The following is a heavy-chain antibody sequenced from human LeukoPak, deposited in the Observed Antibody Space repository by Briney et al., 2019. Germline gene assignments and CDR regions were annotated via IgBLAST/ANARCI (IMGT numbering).Heavy chain of an antibody. CDR2: IYYTGST. V-gene: IGHV4-59*04. CDR3: VKSGGYGLIDY. Sequence: SETLSLTCTVSGGSISSYYWSWIRQPPGKGLEWIGNIYYTGSTYYNASLQSRVTISIDTSKNQFSLRLNSVTAADTAMYYCVKSGGYGLIDYWGQGTLVTVSS. J-gene: IGHJ4*02. D-gene: IGHD1-26*01. CDR1: GGSISSYY.